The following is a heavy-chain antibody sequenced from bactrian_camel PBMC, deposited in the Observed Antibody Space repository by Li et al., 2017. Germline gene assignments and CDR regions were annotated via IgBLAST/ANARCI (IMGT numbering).Heavy chain of an antibody. CDR2: INMGGSSQ. D-gene: IGHD4*01. J-gene: IGHJ4*01. V-gene: IGHV3S40*01. CDR1: GFSFVTYA. CDR3: AKSGWDIATMGPLDY. Sequence: DVQLVESGGGLVQPGGSLRLSCAASGFSFVTYAMSWVRQAPGKGLEGVSSINMGGSSQYYADFVKGRFTISRDNAKNTVYLQLNSLKTDDMAMYYCAKSGWDIATMGPLDYWGQGTQVTVS.